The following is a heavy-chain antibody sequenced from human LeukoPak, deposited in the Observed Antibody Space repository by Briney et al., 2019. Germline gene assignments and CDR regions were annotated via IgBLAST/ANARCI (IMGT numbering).Heavy chain of an antibody. CDR3: AELGITMIGGV. CDR1: GFSFGNYG. CDR2: ISSSGTS. V-gene: IGHV3-69-1*02. J-gene: IGHJ6*04. D-gene: IGHD3-10*02. Sequence: GGTLRLSCAASGFSFGNYGMNWVRQAPGKGLEWVSVISSSGTSYYADSVKGRFTISRDNAKNSLYLQMNSLRAEDTAVYYCAELGITMIGGVWGKGTTVTISS.